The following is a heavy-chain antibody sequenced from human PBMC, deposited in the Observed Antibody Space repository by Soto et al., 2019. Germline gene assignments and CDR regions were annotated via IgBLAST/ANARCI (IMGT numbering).Heavy chain of an antibody. V-gene: IGHV4-59*01. J-gene: IGHJ6*02. D-gene: IGHD3-22*01. Sequence: SETLSLTCTVSGGSISSYYLSWIRQPPGKGLECIGYIYYSGSTNYNPSLKSRVTISVDTSKNQFSLKLSSVTAADTAVYYCARDPGSGYYDSSGNSYYYGMDVWGQGTTVTVYS. CDR2: IYYSGST. CDR3: ARDPGSGYYDSSGNSYYYGMDV. CDR1: GGSISSYY.